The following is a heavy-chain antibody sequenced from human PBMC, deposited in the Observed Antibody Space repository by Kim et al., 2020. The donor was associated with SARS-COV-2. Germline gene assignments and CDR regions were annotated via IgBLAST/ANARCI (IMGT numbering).Heavy chain of an antibody. V-gene: IGHV3-30*18. Sequence: GGSLRLSCAASGFTFSSYGMHWVRQAPGKGLEWVAVISYDGSNKYYADSVKGRFTISRDNSKNTLYLQMNSLRAEDTAVYYCAKDRRGSYYELGYWGQGTLVTVSS. D-gene: IGHD1-26*01. CDR2: ISYDGSNK. CDR1: GFTFSSYG. J-gene: IGHJ4*02. CDR3: AKDRRGSYYELGY.